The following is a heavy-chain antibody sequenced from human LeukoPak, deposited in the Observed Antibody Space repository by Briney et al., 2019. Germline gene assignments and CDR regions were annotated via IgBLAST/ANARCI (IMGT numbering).Heavy chain of an antibody. CDR1: GFTFSSHW. V-gene: IGHV3-30-3*01. J-gene: IGHJ6*02. CDR2: ISYDGSNK. Sequence: GGSLRLSCAGSGFTFSSHWMNWVRQAPGKGLEWVAVISYDGSNKYYADSVKGRFTISRDNSKNTLYLQMNSLRAEDTAVYYCARDQALYYYYYDMDVWGQGTTVTVSS. CDR3: ARDQALYYYYYDMDV.